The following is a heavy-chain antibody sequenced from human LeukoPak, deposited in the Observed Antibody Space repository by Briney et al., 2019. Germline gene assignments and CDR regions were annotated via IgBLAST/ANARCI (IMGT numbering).Heavy chain of an antibody. Sequence: GASVKVSCKASGYTFTSYGISWVRQAPGQGLEWMGWISAYNGNTNYAQKLQGRVTMTTDTSTSTAYMELRSLRSDDTAVYYCARARNVGYYYLQPIDYWGQGTLVTVSS. V-gene: IGHV1-18*01. J-gene: IGHJ4*02. CDR3: ARARNVGYYYLQPIDY. CDR1: GYTFTSYG. CDR2: ISAYNGNT. D-gene: IGHD3-10*01.